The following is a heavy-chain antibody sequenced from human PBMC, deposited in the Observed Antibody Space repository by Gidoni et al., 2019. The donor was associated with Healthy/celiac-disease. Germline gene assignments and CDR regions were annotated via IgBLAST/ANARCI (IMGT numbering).Heavy chain of an antibody. CDR3: ARGAGSYSIDY. CDR2: IYTSGST. J-gene: IGHJ4*02. D-gene: IGHD1-26*01. V-gene: IGHV4-61*02. Sequence: QVQLQESGPGLVKPSQTLSLTCTVSGGPISSGSYYWSWIRQPAGKGLEWIGRIYTSGSTNYNPSLKSRVTISVDTSKNQFSLKLSSVTAADTAVYYCARGAGSYSIDYWGQGTLVTVSS. CDR1: GGPISSGSYY.